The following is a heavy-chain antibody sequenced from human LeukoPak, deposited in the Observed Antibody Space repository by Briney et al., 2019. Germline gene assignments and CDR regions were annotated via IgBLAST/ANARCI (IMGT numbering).Heavy chain of an antibody. Sequence: PGRSLRLSCAASGFTFSSYEMNWVRQAPGKGLEWVSYISSSGSTIYYADSVKGRFTISRDNAKNSLYLQMNSLRAEDTAVYYRARGHDFGENFDFWGQGTLVSVSS. V-gene: IGHV3-48*03. CDR1: GFTFSSYE. CDR3: ARGHDFGENFDF. J-gene: IGHJ4*02. CDR2: ISSSGSTI. D-gene: IGHD3-10*01.